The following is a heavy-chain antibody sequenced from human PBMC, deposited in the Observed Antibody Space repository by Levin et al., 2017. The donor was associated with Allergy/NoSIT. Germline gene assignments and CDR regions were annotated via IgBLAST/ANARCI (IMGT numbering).Heavy chain of an antibody. Sequence: GGSLRLSCAASGFTFDDYAMHWVRQAPGKGLEWVSGISWNSGSIGYADSVKGRFTISRDNAKNSLYLQMNSLRAEDTALYYCAKGPEWELLRTGYFQHWGQGTLVTVSS. J-gene: IGHJ1*01. CDR1: GFTFDDYA. D-gene: IGHD1-26*01. CDR3: AKGPEWELLRTGYFQH. CDR2: ISWNSGSI. V-gene: IGHV3-9*01.